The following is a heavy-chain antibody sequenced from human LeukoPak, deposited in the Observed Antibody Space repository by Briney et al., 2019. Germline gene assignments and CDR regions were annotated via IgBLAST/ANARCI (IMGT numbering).Heavy chain of an antibody. V-gene: IGHV3-23*01. D-gene: IGHD3-22*01. CDR2: ISGSGGST. CDR1: GFTFSSYA. Sequence: GGSLRLSCAASGFTFSSYAMSWVRQAPGKGLEWVSAISGSGGSTYYADSVKGRFTISRDNSKNTLYLQMNSLRAEDTAVYYCAKDLTPRITMIVVVMSSRDAFDIWGQGTMVTVSS. J-gene: IGHJ3*02. CDR3: AKDLTPRITMIVVVMSSRDAFDI.